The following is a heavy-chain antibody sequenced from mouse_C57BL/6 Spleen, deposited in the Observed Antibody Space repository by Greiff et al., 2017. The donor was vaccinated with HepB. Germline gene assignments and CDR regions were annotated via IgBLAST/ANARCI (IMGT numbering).Heavy chain of an antibody. CDR3: ARGLRGVYFDY. V-gene: IGHV5-17*01. Sequence: EVKLVESGGGLVKPGGSLKLSCAASGFTFSDYGMHWVRQAPEKGLEWVAYISSGSSTIYYADTVKGRVTISRDNAKNTLFLQMTSLRSEDTAMYYCARGLRGVYFDYWGQGTTLTVSS. D-gene: IGHD3-3*01. CDR2: ISSGSSTI. J-gene: IGHJ2*01. CDR1: GFTFSDYG.